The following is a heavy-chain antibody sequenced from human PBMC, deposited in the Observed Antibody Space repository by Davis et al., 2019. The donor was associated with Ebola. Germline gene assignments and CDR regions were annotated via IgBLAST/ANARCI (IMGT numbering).Heavy chain of an antibody. D-gene: IGHD3-22*01. V-gene: IGHV3-66*01. CDR1: GFTVSSNY. CDR3: AREENYYDSSGYYIYFDY. J-gene: IGHJ4*02. CDR2: IYSGGST. Sequence: PGGSLRLSCAASGFTVSSNYMSWVRQAPGKGLEWVSVIYSGGSTYYADSVKGRFTISRDSSKNTLDLQMNSLRAEDTAVYYCAREENYYDSSGYYIYFDYWGQGTLVTVSS.